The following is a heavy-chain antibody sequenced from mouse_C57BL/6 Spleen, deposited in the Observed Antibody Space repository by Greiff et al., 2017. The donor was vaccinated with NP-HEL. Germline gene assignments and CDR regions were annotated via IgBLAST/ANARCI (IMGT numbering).Heavy chain of an antibody. CDR3: ARAPGGGGDFDY. CDR1: GYAFSSYW. CDR2: IYPGDGDT. V-gene: IGHV1-80*01. J-gene: IGHJ2*01. Sequence: VQLQQSGAELVKPGASVKISCKASGYAFSSYWMNWVKQRPGKGLEWIGQIYPGDGDTNYNGKFKGKATLTADKSSSTAYMQLSSLTSEDSAVYCCARAPGGGGDFDYWGQGTTLTVSS.